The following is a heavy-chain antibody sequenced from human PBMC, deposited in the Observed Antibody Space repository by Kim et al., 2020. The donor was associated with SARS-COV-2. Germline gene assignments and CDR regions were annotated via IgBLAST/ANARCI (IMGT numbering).Heavy chain of an antibody. CDR3: AKDQTNDDIWGTYD. CDR2: ISGSGGST. J-gene: IGHJ4*02. Sequence: GGSLRLSCAASGFTFSSYAMSWVRQAPGKGLEWVSGISGSGGSTYYADSVKGRFTISRDNSKNTLYLQMNSLRAEDTAVYYCAKDQTNDDIWGTYDWGQGTLVTVSS. V-gene: IGHV3-23*01. CDR1: GFTFSSYA. D-gene: IGHD3-16*01.